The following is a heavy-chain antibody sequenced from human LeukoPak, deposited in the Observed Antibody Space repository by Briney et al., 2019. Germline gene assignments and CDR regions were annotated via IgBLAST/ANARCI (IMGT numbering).Heavy chain of an antibody. J-gene: IGHJ4*02. D-gene: IGHD4-11*01. CDR1: GFTFSGSA. Sequence: GGSLRLSCAASGFTFSGSAMHWVRPAPGKGLEWISYIGIDSGNTKYADSVKGRFTISGDNAKSSLYLQMNSLRVEDTAVYYCARDHNYAFDNWGQGTLVTVSS. V-gene: IGHV3-48*04. CDR2: IGIDSGNT. CDR3: ARDHNYAFDN.